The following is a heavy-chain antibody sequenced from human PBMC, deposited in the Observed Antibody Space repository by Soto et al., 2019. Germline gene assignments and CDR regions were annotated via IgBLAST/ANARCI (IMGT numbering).Heavy chain of an antibody. J-gene: IGHJ3*02. CDR1: GYTFTNYA. V-gene: IGHV1-3*01. CDR2: INAGNGNT. D-gene: IGHD3-16*01. CDR3: AREGIDRGGYDAFDI. Sequence: ASVKVSCKASGYTFTNYAIHWVRQAPGQRLEWMGWINAGNGNTRYSQKFQGRVIITRDTSASTVYMELSSLRSEDTAVYYCAREGIDRGGYDAFDIWGQATMVTVSS.